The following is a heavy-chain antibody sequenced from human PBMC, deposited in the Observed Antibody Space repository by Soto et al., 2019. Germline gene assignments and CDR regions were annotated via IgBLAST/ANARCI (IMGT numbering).Heavy chain of an antibody. Sequence: SETLSLTCAVYGGSFSGHYWSWIRQPPGKGLEWIGEINHSGSTNYNPSLKSRVTISVDTSKNQFSLKLSSVTAADTAVYYCARGPSYDFWSGYYTEYYYYGMDVWGQGTTVTVS. J-gene: IGHJ6*02. CDR1: GGSFSGHY. CDR2: INHSGST. D-gene: IGHD3-3*01. CDR3: ARGPSYDFWSGYYTEYYYYGMDV. V-gene: IGHV4-34*01.